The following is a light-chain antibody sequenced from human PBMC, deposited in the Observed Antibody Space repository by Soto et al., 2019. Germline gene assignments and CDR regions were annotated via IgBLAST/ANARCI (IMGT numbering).Light chain of an antibody. V-gene: IGKV1-9*01. CDR3: QQLTMYPST. J-gene: IGKJ4*01. Sequence: IQLTQSPSSLSASVGDRVTVTCRASEDFTNYLAWYLQKAGKSPKLLIYDASTLHSGVPSRFSGSGSGTDFTLTISGLQPEDFATYYCQQLTMYPSTFGGGTKVDIK. CDR1: EDFTNY. CDR2: DAS.